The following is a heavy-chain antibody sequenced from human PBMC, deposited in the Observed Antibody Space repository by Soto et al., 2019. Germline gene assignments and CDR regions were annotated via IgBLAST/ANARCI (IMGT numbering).Heavy chain of an antibody. CDR3: AKGGSTSRWPYYYGMDV. CDR1: GGSFSPNY. Sequence: SETLSLTCSVSGGSFSPNYWSWIRQPPGKGLEWIGYIYSSGSTYYNPSLKSRVTISVDTSKNLFFLKLSSVTAADTAVYYCAKGGSTSRWPYYYGMDVWGQGTTVTVSS. J-gene: IGHJ6*02. CDR2: IYSSGST. D-gene: IGHD2-2*01. V-gene: IGHV4-4*09.